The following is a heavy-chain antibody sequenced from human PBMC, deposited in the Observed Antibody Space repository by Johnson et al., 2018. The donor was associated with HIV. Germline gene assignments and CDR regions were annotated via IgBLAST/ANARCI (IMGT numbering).Heavy chain of an antibody. D-gene: IGHD3-10*01. Sequence: QMLLVESGGGVVQPGRSLRLSCTASAFTFSNYGMHWVRQAPGKGLEWVALISYDGNNKYYADSVKGRFNISRDNSKNTLYLQMNSLRAEDTAVYYCARTRHYYEAFDIWGQGTMVTVSS. CDR2: ISYDGNNK. J-gene: IGHJ3*02. CDR1: AFTFSNYG. V-gene: IGHV3-30*03. CDR3: ARTRHYYEAFDI.